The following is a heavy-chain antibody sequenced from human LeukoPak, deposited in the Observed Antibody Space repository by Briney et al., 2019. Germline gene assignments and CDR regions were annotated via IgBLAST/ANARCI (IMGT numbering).Heavy chain of an antibody. V-gene: IGHV3-23*01. CDR3: AKDPVYCGGDCYSDY. CDR2: ISGSGGST. Sequence: GGSLRLSCAASGFTFSSYAMSWVRQAPGKGLEWVSAISGSGGSTYYADSVKGRFTISRDNSKNTLYLQMNSLRAEDTAVHYCAKDPVYCGGDCYSDYWGQGTLVTVSS. CDR1: GFTFSSYA. J-gene: IGHJ4*02. D-gene: IGHD2-21*02.